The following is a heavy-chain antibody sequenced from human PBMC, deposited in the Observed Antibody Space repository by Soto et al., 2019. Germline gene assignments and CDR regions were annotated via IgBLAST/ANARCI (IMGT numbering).Heavy chain of an antibody. Sequence: PGESLKISCKGSGYSFTSYRIGWVRQMPGKGLEWMGIIYPGDSDTRYSPSFQGQVTISADKSISTAYLQWSSLKASDTAMYYCARLGGSNSGSGSYYYYYYGMDVWGQGTTVTVSS. V-gene: IGHV5-51*01. CDR2: IYPGDSDT. D-gene: IGHD3-10*01. J-gene: IGHJ6*02. CDR1: GYSFTSYR. CDR3: ARLGGSNSGSGSYYYYYYGMDV.